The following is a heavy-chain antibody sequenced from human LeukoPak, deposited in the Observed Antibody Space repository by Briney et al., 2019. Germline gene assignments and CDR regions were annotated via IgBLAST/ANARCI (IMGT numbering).Heavy chain of an antibody. Sequence: SETLSLTCTVSGGSISSGGYYWSWIRQHPGKGLEWTGYIYYSGSTYYNPSLKSRVTISVDTSKNQFSLKLSSVTAADTAVYYCARFYGSGSYYLKNYYFDYWGQGTLVTVSS. J-gene: IGHJ4*02. CDR1: GGSISSGGYY. CDR2: IYYSGST. CDR3: ARFYGSGSYYLKNYYFDY. D-gene: IGHD3-10*01. V-gene: IGHV4-31*03.